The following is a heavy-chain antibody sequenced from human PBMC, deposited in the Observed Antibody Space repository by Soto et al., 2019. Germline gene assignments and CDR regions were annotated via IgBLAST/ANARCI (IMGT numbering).Heavy chain of an antibody. CDR3: VRDGTKTLRDWFDP. CDR2: IYATGTT. D-gene: IGHD1-1*01. V-gene: IGHV4-4*07. J-gene: IGHJ5*02. CDR1: GASISGFY. Sequence: SETLSLTCTVSGASISGFYWSWIRKSAGKGLEWIGRIYATGTTDYNPSLKSRVMMSVDTSKKQFSLKLRSVTAADTAIYYCVRDGTKTLRDWFDPWGQGISVTVSS.